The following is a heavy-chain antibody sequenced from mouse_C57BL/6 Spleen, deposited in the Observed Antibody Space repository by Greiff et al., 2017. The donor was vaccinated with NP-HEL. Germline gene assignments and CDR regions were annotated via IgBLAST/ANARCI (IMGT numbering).Heavy chain of an antibody. CDR2: INPNNGGT. CDR3: ARGDSNPYYFDY. J-gene: IGHJ2*01. D-gene: IGHD2-5*01. CDR1: GYTFTDYY. Sequence: EVQLQQSGPELVKPGALVKISCKASGYTFTDYYMNWVKQSHGKSLEWIGDINPNNGGTSYNQKFKGKATLTVDKSSSTAYMELRSLTSEDSAVYYCARGDSNPYYFDYWGQGTTLTVSS. V-gene: IGHV1-26*01.